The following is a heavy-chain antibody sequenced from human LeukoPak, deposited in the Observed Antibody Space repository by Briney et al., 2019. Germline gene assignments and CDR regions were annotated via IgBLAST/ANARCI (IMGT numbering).Heavy chain of an antibody. V-gene: IGHV3-23*01. CDR3: AKDLEEYYDSSGYSFDY. CDR2: IVDSGRST. D-gene: IGHD3-22*01. J-gene: IGHJ4*02. Sequence: GGSLRLSCAASGFTVSSNYMSWVRQAPGKGLEWVPTIVDSGRSTYYADSVKGRFTISRDNSKNTLYVQMNSLRAEDTAVYYCAKDLEEYYDSSGYSFDYWGQGTLVTVSS. CDR1: GFTVSSNY.